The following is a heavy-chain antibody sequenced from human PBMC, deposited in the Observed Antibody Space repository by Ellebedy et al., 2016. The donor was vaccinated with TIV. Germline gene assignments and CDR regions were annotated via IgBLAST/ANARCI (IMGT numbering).Heavy chain of an antibody. J-gene: IGHJ4*02. CDR3: AKAKFSSGSYLFDY. CDR2: IWYDGSNK. Sequence: PGGSLRLSCAASGFTFSSYGMHWVSQAPGKGLEWVAVIWYDGSNKYYADSVKGRFTISRDNSKNTLYLQMNSLRAEDTAVYYCAKAKFSSGSYLFDYWGQGTLVTVSS. V-gene: IGHV3-30*02. CDR1: GFTFSSYG. D-gene: IGHD1-26*01.